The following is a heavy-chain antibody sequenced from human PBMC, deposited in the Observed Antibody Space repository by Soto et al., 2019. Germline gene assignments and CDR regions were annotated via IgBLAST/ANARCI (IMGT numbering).Heavy chain of an antibody. V-gene: IGHV3-30*18. Sequence: QVQLVESGGGVVQPGRSLRLSCAASGFTFSSYGMHWVRQAPGKGLEWVAVISYDGSNKYYADSVKGRFTISRDNSKNTLYLQMNSLRAEDTAVYYCAKDLSVGVAGTGVNDYYGMDVWGQGTTVTVSS. CDR1: GFTFSSYG. D-gene: IGHD6-19*01. CDR2: ISYDGSNK. CDR3: AKDLSVGVAGTGVNDYYGMDV. J-gene: IGHJ6*02.